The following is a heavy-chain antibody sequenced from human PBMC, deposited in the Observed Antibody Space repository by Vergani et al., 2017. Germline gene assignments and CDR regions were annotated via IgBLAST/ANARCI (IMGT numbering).Heavy chain of an antibody. Sequence: QVQLQQWGAGLLKPSETLSLTCAVYGGSFSGYYWSWIRQPPGKGLEWMGEINHSGSTNYNPSLKSRVTISVDTSKNQFSLKLSAVTAADTAVYYCARGHRAGTGRYYYYYMDVWGKGTTVTVSS. J-gene: IGHJ6*03. CDR2: INHSGST. CDR1: GGSFSGYY. D-gene: IGHD3-10*01. CDR3: ARGHRAGTGRYYYYYMDV. V-gene: IGHV4-34*01.